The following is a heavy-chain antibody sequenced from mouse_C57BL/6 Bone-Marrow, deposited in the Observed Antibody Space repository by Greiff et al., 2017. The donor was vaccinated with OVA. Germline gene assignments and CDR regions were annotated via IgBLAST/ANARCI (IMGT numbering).Heavy chain of an antibody. CDR3: ARGGANGFPWFAY. V-gene: IGHV1-64*01. D-gene: IGHD3-1*01. CDR1: GYTFTSYW. J-gene: IGHJ3*01. CDR2: IHPNSGST. Sequence: QVQLQQPGAELVKPGASVKLSCKASGYTFTSYWMHWVKQRPGHGLEWIGMIHPNSGSTNYNEKFKSKATLTVDKSSSTAYMQLSSLTSEDAAVYYCARGGANGFPWFAYWGQGTLVTVSA.